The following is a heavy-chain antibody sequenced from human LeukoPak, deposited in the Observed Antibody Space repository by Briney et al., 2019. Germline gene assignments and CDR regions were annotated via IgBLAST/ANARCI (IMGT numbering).Heavy chain of an antibody. CDR2: IYSGGST. CDR3: ARTTVVTFDEDY. Sequence: GGSLRLSCAASGFTVSSNYMSWVRQAPGKGPEWVSVIYSGGSTYYADSVKGRFTISRDNSKNTLYLQMNSLRAEDTAVYYCARTTVVTFDEDYWGQGTLVTVSS. CDR1: GFTVSSNY. J-gene: IGHJ4*02. D-gene: IGHD4-23*01. V-gene: IGHV3-66*01.